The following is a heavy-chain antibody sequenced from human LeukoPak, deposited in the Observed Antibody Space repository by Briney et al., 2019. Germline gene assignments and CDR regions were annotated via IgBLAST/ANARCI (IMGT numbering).Heavy chain of an antibody. CDR1: GGTFSSYA. V-gene: IGHV1-69*13. D-gene: IGHD5-18*01. CDR3: ARGSEIQLWSSNYYYYYYMDV. CDR2: IIPILGTA. Sequence: SVKVSCKASGGTFSSYAISWVRQAPGQGLEWMGGIIPILGTANYAQKFQGRVTITADESTSTAYMELSSLRSEDTAVYYCARGSEIQLWSSNYYYYYYMDVWGKGTTVTVSS. J-gene: IGHJ6*03.